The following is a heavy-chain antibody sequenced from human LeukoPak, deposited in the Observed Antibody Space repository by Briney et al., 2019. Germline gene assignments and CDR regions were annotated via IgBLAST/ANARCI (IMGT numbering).Heavy chain of an antibody. CDR1: NGSISSYH. CDR2: IFPSGST. CDR3: AIDQKVPNNNYGYYYYMDV. V-gene: IGHV4-4*07. D-gene: IGHD3-16*01. J-gene: IGHJ6*03. Sequence: SETLSLTCTVSNGSISSYHWSWIRQPAEKGLEWIGRIFPSGSTRYNTSLKSRVTISVDRSKNQFSLKVTSVTAADTAVYYCAIDQKVPNNNYGYYYYMDVWGKGTTVTVSS.